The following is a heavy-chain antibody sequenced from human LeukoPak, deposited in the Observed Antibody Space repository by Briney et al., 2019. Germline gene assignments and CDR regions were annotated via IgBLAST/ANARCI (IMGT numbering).Heavy chain of an antibody. D-gene: IGHD3-10*01. CDR2: IYYSGST. V-gene: IGHV4-39*01. CDR3: ARLKYYYGSGSYYIAWPAAFDY. CDR1: GGSISSSSYY. Sequence: SETLSLTRTVSGGSISSSSYYWGWIRQPPGKGLEWIGSIYYSGSTYYNPSLKSRVTISVDTSKNQFSLKLSSVTAADTAVYYCARLKYYYGSGSYYIAWPAAFDYWGQGTLVTVSS. J-gene: IGHJ4*02.